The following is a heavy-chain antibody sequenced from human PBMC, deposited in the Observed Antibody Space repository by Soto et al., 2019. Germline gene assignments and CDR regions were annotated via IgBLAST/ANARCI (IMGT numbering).Heavy chain of an antibody. CDR3: ARVKSGYSSFYFDY. D-gene: IGHD6-19*01. CDR1: GRSISSYY. Sequence: ETLSHTCTVSGRSISSYYWSWIRQPPGKGLEWIGYIYYSGSTNYNPSLKSRVTISVDTSKNQFSLKLSSVTAADTAVYYCARVKSGYSSFYFDYWGQGTLVTVSS. J-gene: IGHJ4*02. CDR2: IYYSGST. V-gene: IGHV4-59*01.